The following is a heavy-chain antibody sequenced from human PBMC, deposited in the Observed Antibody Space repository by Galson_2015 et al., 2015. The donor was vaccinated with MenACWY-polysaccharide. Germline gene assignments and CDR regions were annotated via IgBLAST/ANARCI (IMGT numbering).Heavy chain of an antibody. CDR1: GGSISSGSYY. D-gene: IGHD2-15*01. V-gene: IGHV4-61*02. CDR2: IYTSGTT. J-gene: IGHJ4*02. Sequence: TLSLTCTVSGGSISSGSYYWNWLRQPAGKGLEWIGLIYTSGTTNYNPSLRSRVTISLDTSKNQFFLILNSVTAADTAVYYWAREGSLWGQGTLVTVSS. CDR3: AREGSL.